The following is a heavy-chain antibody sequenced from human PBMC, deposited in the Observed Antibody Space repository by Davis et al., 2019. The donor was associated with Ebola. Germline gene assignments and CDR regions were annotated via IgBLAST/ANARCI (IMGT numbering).Heavy chain of an antibody. CDR2: MNPNSGNT. Sequence: ASVKVSCKGSGHTFSSYGISWVRQATGQGLEWMGWMNPNSGNTGYAQKFQGRVTMTRNTSISTAYMELSSLRSEDTAVYYCARGGRNEYSSSYEWGQGTLVTVSS. CDR3: ARGGRNEYSSSYE. D-gene: IGHD6-6*01. CDR1: GHTFSSYG. V-gene: IGHV1-8*02. J-gene: IGHJ4*02.